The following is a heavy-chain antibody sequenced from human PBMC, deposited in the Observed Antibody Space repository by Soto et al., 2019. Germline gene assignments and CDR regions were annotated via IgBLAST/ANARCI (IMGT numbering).Heavy chain of an antibody. V-gene: IGHV2-5*01. CDR1: GFSRSTSGVG. CDR2: IYWNDDK. CDR3: AHSPIVVVPAAIRGVYYRSVYFDY. J-gene: IGHJ4*02. Sequence: SGPTLANPTRPLTLTWTFSGFSRSTSGVGVGWIRHNPEKPLEWLAVIYWNDDKRYSPSLKSRLTITKDTSKTQVVLTMTNMDPVDTATYYCAHSPIVVVPAAIRGVYYRSVYFDYWGQGTLVTVSS. D-gene: IGHD2-2*02.